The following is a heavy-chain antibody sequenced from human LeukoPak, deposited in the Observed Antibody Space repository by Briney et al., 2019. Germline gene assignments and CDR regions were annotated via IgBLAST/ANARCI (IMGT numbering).Heavy chain of an antibody. CDR2: IIPIFGTA. Sequence: SVKVSCKASGYTFTGYYMHWVRQAPGQGLEWMGGIIPIFGTANYAQKFQGRVTITADESTSTAYMELSSLRSEDTAVYYCAGESTVTDFDYWGQGTLVTVSS. V-gene: IGHV1-69*13. CDR1: GYTFTGYY. D-gene: IGHD4-17*01. CDR3: AGESTVTDFDY. J-gene: IGHJ4*02.